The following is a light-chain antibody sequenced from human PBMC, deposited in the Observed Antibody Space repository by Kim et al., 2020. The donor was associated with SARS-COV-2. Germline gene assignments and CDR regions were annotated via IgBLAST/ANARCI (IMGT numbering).Light chain of an antibody. V-gene: IGKV1-5*01. CDR2: DAS. CDR3: QQYNSYPLT. CDR1: QSISSW. Sequence: GDRVTITCRASQSISSWLAWYQQKPGKAPKLLIYDASSLESGVPSRFSGGGSGTEFTLTISSLQPDDFATYYCQQYNSYPLTFGGGTKVEIK. J-gene: IGKJ4*01.